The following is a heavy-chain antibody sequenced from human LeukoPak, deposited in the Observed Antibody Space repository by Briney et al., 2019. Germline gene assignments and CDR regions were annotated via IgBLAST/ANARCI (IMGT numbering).Heavy chain of an antibody. D-gene: IGHD4-23*01. CDR3: AKDITRYGGNAVDY. Sequence: GRSLRLSCAASGFTFSTYGMHWVRQAPGKGLEWVAVISYDGSNKYYADSVKGRFTISRDNSKNTLYLQMNSLRAEDTAVYYCAKDITRYGGNAVDYWGQGTLVTVSS. CDR1: GFTFSTYG. CDR2: ISYDGSNK. J-gene: IGHJ4*02. V-gene: IGHV3-30*18.